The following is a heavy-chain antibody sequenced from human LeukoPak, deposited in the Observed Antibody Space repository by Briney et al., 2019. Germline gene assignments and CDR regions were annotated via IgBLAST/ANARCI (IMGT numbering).Heavy chain of an antibody. CDR3: ATAEMATITPHFDY. Sequence: SETLSLTCTVSGGSISSYYWSWIRQPPGKGLEWIGYIYTSGSTNYNPSLKSRVTISADTSKNQFSLKLSSVTAADTAVYYCATAEMATITPHFDYWGQGTLVTVSS. J-gene: IGHJ4*02. V-gene: IGHV4-4*09. D-gene: IGHD5-24*01. CDR2: IYTSGST. CDR1: GGSISSYY.